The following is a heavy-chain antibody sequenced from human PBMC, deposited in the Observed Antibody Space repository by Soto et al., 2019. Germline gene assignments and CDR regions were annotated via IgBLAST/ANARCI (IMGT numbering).Heavy chain of an antibody. CDR1: GFTLSDDY. Sequence: EVQLVESGGGLVQPGGSLRLSCEVSGFTLSDDYMDWVCQAPGKGLEWVGRSRNKGNSYTSVYAPSVKGRFTISRDDSKNSLYLQMNSLSTEDTAVYYCTRWLSGWGDWGQGTLVTVSS. D-gene: IGHD3-16*01. V-gene: IGHV3-72*01. CDR3: TRWLSGWGD. CDR2: SRNKGNSYTS. J-gene: IGHJ4*02.